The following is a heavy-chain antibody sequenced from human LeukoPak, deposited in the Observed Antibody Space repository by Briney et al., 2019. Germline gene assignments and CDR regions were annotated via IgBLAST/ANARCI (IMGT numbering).Heavy chain of an antibody. J-gene: IGHJ5*02. Sequence: GASVKVSCKASGYTFTGYYMHWVRQAPGQGLEWMGWINPNSGGANYAQKFQGRVTMTRDTSISTAYMELSRLRSDDTAVYYCARVKVSPDSGSYGTARFDPWGQGTLVTVSS. V-gene: IGHV1-2*02. CDR1: GYTFTGYY. CDR3: ARVKVSPDSGSYGTARFDP. D-gene: IGHD1-26*01. CDR2: INPNSGGA.